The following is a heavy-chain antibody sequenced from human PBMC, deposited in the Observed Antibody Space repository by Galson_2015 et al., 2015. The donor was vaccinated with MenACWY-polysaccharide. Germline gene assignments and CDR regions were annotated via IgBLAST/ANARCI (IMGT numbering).Heavy chain of an antibody. CDR3: ARRQYYDFWSGRGGGLDV. D-gene: IGHD3-3*01. J-gene: IGHJ6*02. Sequence: SVKVSCKASGYTFTSYDVIWVRQATGQGLEWMGWMNPKSGNTGYLQKFQGRVTMTRNTSTTTAYMDLGSLRSEDTAVYYCARRQYYDFWSGRGGGLDVWGQGTTSTVSS. V-gene: IGHV1-8*01. CDR1: GYTFTSYD. CDR2: MNPKSGNT.